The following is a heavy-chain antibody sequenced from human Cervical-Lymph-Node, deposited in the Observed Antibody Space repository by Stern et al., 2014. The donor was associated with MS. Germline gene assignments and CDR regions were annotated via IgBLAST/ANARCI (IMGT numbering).Heavy chain of an antibody. V-gene: IGHV3-74*02. J-gene: IGHJ4*02. D-gene: IGHD4-23*01. CDR3: ARVGYGGNSAFDY. Sequence: EVQLVESGGGLVQPGGSLRLSCAASGFTFSSYWMHWVRPAPGKGLVWVSSIKSDGSSTSYADSLKGRFTISRDNAKNTLYLQMNSLRAEDTAVYYCARVGYGGNSAFDYWGQGTLVTVSS. CDR1: GFTFSSYW. CDR2: IKSDGSST.